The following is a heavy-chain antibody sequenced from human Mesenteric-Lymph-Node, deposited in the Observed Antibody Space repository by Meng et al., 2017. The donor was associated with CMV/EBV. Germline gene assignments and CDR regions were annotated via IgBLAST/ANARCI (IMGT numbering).Heavy chain of an antibody. D-gene: IGHD6-19*01. V-gene: IGHV1-8*02. CDR1: GYTFTSYG. CDR3: ARYPYSSGANAFDI. Sequence: ASVKVSCKASGYTFTSYGISWVRQAPGQGLEWMGWMNPNSGNTGYAQKFQGRVTMTRNTSISTAYMELSSLRSEDTAVYYCARYPYSSGANAFDIWGQGTMVTVSS. CDR2: MNPNSGNT. J-gene: IGHJ3*02.